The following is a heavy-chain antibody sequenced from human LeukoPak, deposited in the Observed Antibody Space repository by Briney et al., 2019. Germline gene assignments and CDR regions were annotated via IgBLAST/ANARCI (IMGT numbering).Heavy chain of an antibody. CDR2: MHGSGIT. Sequence: PSETLSLTCTVSGGSISSYHCSWIRQPPGKGLEWIGYMHGSGITNYNPSLESRVTISVDTSKNQFSLKLNSVTAADTAVYYCATGRDAYKTGYWGQGTLVTVSS. D-gene: IGHD5-24*01. V-gene: IGHV4-59*01. CDR3: ATGRDAYKTGY. J-gene: IGHJ4*02. CDR1: GGSISSYH.